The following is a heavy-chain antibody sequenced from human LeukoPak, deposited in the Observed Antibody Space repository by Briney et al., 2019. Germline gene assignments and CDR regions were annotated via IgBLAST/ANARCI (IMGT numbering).Heavy chain of an antibody. Sequence: GGSLRLSRAASGFTFSSYAMTWVRQAPGKGLEWVSGISGSGDSTYYADSVKGRFTISRDNSKNTLYLQMNSLRAEDTAVYYCAKGSYSSSSRFDYWGQGTLVTVSS. CDR3: AKGSYSSSSRFDY. J-gene: IGHJ4*02. CDR1: GFTFSSYA. V-gene: IGHV3-23*01. D-gene: IGHD6-6*01. CDR2: ISGSGDST.